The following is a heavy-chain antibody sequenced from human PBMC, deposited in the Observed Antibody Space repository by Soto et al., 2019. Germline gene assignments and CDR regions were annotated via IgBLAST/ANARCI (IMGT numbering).Heavy chain of an antibody. CDR3: ARVVRHYYDSSGYEI. CDR2: ISDDGSNK. J-gene: IGHJ4*02. CDR1: GFTFSRYS. D-gene: IGHD3-22*01. Sequence: QVQLVESGGGVVQPGRSLRLSCAASGFTFSRYSMHWVRQAPGKGLEWVAVISDDGSNKYNADSVKGRFTISRDNTKNTLNLQMNGLRAEDTAVYYCARVVRHYYDSSGYEIWGQGTLVTVSS. V-gene: IGHV3-30-3*01.